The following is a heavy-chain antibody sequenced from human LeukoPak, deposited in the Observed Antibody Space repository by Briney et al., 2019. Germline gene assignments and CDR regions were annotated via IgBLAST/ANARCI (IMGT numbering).Heavy chain of an antibody. CDR2: ISGSGGST. Sequence: GGSLRLSCAASGFTFSSYAMSWVRQAPGKGLEWVSAISGSGGSTYYADSVKGRFTISRDNSKNTLYLQMNSLRAEDTAVYYCAKDRRLDIVATGGAFDIWGQGTMVTVSS. D-gene: IGHD5-12*01. V-gene: IGHV3-23*01. J-gene: IGHJ3*02. CDR3: AKDRRLDIVATGGAFDI. CDR1: GFTFSSYA.